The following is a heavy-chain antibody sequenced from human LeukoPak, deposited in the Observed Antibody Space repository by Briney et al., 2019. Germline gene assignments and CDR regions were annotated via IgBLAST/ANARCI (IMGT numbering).Heavy chain of an antibody. J-gene: IGHJ3*02. D-gene: IGHD5-24*01. V-gene: IGHV3-43*02. CDR3: AKSRRDGYNLDAFDI. Sequence: GGSLRLSCAASGFTFDDYAMHWVRQAPGKGLEWVSLNSGDGGSTYYADSVKGRFTISRDNSKNSLYLQMNSLRTEDTALYYCAKSRRDGYNLDAFDIWGQGTMVTVSS. CDR1: GFTFDDYA. CDR2: NSGDGGST.